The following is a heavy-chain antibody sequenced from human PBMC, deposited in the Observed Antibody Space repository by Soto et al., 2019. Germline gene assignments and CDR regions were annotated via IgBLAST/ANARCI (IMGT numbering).Heavy chain of an antibody. J-gene: IGHJ5*02. V-gene: IGHV3-9*01. Sequence: EVQLVESGGGLVQPGRSLRLSCAASGFTFDDYAMFWVRQAPGKGLEWVSGISWNSVTIGYADSVKGRFTISRDNANNSLYLEMNSLRAEDAALYYCANSYSSSWYAKWFDPWGQGTLVTVSS. D-gene: IGHD6-13*01. CDR1: GFTFDDYA. CDR2: ISWNSVTI. CDR3: ANSYSSSWYAKWFDP.